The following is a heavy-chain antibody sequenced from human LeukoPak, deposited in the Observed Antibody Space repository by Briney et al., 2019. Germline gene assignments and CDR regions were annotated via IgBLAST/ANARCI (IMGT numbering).Heavy chain of an antibody. Sequence: GRSLRLSCAASGFSFSSYAMHWVRQAPGKGLEWVAFIRYDGSNKYYADSVRGRFTISRDNSKNTLYLHMNSLRAEDTAVYYCARDHEEYCSGGSCSRFDYWGQGTLVTVSS. V-gene: IGHV3-30*04. CDR1: GFSFSSYA. J-gene: IGHJ4*02. CDR3: ARDHEEYCSGGSCSRFDY. CDR2: IRYDGSNK. D-gene: IGHD2-15*01.